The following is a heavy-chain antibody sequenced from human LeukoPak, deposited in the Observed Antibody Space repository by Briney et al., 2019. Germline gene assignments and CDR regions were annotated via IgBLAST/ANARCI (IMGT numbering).Heavy chain of an antibody. V-gene: IGHV1-69*06. D-gene: IGHD3-16*02. Sequence: ASVKVSCKASGGTFSSYAISWVRQAPGQGLEWMGGIIPIFGTANYAQKFQGRVTITADKSTSTAYMELSSLRSEDTAVYYCARDKDAGDDYVWGSYHYWGQGTLVTVSS. CDR1: GGTFSSYA. CDR3: ARDKDAGDDYVWGSYHY. CDR2: IIPIFGTA. J-gene: IGHJ4*02.